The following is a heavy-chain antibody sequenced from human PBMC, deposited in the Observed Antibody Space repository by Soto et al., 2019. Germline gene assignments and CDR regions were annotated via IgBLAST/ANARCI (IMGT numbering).Heavy chain of an antibody. CDR1: GGSISSGGYS. J-gene: IGHJ4*02. D-gene: IGHD6-13*01. CDR3: ASSHAGAHITAAVH. V-gene: IGHV4-30-2*01. Sequence: QLQLQESGSGLVKPSQTLSLTCAVSGGSISSGGYSWSWIRQPPGKGLEWLGYIYHSGSTYYNPNLKSRVTISVDRSKNQFSLKLSSVTAADTAVYYCASSHAGAHITAAVHWGQGTLVTVSS. CDR2: IYHSGST.